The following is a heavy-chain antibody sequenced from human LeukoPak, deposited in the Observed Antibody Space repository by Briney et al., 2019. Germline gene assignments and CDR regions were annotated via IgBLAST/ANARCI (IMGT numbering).Heavy chain of an antibody. CDR3: ARGSRGLRVYAMNY. J-gene: IGHJ4*02. CDR2: INPSDDTT. V-gene: IGHV1-46*01. CDR1: GGTFSSYA. Sequence: ASVKVSCKASGGTFSSYAISWVRQAPGQGLEWMGIINPSDDTTSYAQKFQARVTMTRDMSTSAVYMELSSLRSEDTAVYYCARGSRGLRVYAMNYWGQGTLVTVSS. D-gene: IGHD2-8*01.